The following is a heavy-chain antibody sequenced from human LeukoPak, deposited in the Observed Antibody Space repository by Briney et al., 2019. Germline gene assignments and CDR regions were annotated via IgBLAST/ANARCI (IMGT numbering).Heavy chain of an antibody. D-gene: IGHD3-10*01. CDR1: GGSISSYY. V-gene: IGHV4-59*12. CDR3: ARGRSLWFGDPTLGY. CDR2: VYYSGST. J-gene: IGHJ4*02. Sequence: PSETLSLTCTVSGGSISSYYWSWIRQPPGKGLEWIGYVYYSGSTNYNPSLKSRVTISVDTSNNQFSLKLSSVTAADTAVYYCARGRSLWFGDPTLGYWGQGTLVTVSS.